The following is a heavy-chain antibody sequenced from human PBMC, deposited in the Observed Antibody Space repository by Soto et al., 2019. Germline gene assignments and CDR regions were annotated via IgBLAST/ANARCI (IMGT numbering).Heavy chain of an antibody. J-gene: IGHJ4*02. D-gene: IGHD1-7*01. CDR1: GDTITSFS. CDR2: ISTTGNT. CDR3: EGESGENWSYEAY. Sequence: TVSGDTITSFSWNWIRQSAGKGLEWIGRISTTGNTHYNPSLESRVTMSLDTSKNQFSLKLTSVTAADTAVYYCEGESGENWSYEAYWGQGTLVTVSS. V-gene: IGHV4-4*07.